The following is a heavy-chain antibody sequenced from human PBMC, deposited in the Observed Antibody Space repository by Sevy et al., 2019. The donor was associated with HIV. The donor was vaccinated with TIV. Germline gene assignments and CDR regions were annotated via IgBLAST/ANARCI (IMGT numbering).Heavy chain of an antibody. D-gene: IGHD3-22*01. CDR3: ARPYRTDPFYYSGSGGYYYPSYFDY. V-gene: IGHV3-7*01. CDR1: GFTFSNYW. J-gene: IGHJ4*02. CDR2: IKQDGSEQ. Sequence: GGSLRLSCAASGFTFSNYWMSWVRQAPGKGLEWVANIKQDGSEQYYVDSVKGRFTISRDNAKNSLYLQMNSLRAEDTAVHYCARPYRTDPFYYSGSGGYYYPSYFDYWGQGTLVTVSS.